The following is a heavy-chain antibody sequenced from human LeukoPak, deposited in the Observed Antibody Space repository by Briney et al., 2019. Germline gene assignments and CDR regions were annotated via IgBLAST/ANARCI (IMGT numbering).Heavy chain of an antibody. Sequence: SETLSLTCTVSGGSISSGDYYWSWIRQPPGKGLECIGYIYYSGSTYYNPSLKSRVTISVDTSKNQFSLKLSSVTAADTAVYYCARAHSGYVALDYWGQGTLVTVSS. J-gene: IGHJ4*02. V-gene: IGHV4-30-4*01. CDR1: GGSISSGDYY. CDR3: ARAHSGYVALDY. CDR2: IYYSGST. D-gene: IGHD5-12*01.